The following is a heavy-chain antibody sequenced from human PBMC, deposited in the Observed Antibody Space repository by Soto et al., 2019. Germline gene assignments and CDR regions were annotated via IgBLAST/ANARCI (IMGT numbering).Heavy chain of an antibody. Sequence: QEQLVESGGGVVQPGRSLRLSCAASGFTFSSYGMHWVRQAPGKGLEWVAVISYDGSNKYYADSVKGRFTISRDNSKNTLYLQMNSLRAEDTAVYYCAKLYSSGWASYYYYSMDVWGQGTTVTVSS. V-gene: IGHV3-30*18. D-gene: IGHD6-19*01. CDR3: AKLYSSGWASYYYYSMDV. J-gene: IGHJ6*02. CDR1: GFTFSSYG. CDR2: ISYDGSNK.